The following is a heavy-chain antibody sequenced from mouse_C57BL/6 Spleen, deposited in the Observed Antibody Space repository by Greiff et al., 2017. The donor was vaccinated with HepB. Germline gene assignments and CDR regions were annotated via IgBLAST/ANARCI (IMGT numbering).Heavy chain of an antibody. CDR3: ARKDYSNYADY. D-gene: IGHD2-5*01. V-gene: IGHV1-81*01. J-gene: IGHJ2*01. CDR1: GYTFTSYG. Sequence: VQLQESGAELARPGASVKLSCKASGYTFTSYGISWVKQRTGQGLEWIGEIYPRSGNTYYNEKFKGKATLTADKSSSTAYMELRSLTSEDSAVYFCARKDYSNYADYWGQGTTLTVSS. CDR2: IYPRSGNT.